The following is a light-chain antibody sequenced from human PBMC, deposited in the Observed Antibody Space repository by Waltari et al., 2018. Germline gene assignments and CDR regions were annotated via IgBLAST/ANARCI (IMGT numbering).Light chain of an antibody. Sequence: DIVMTQSPGSLAVSLGERATINCRSSQIILDTYKNKKNLAWYQQKPGQPLKLLIYWASTRESGVPDRFSGGGSGTEFTLTIRSVQAEDAAVYYCQQYYESPLTFGQGTKVEIE. CDR1: QIILDTYKNKKN. V-gene: IGKV4-1*01. CDR3: QQYYESPLT. CDR2: WAS. J-gene: IGKJ1*01.